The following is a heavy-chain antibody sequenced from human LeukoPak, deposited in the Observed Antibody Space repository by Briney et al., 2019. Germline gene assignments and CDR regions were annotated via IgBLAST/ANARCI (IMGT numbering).Heavy chain of an antibody. Sequence: GGSLRLSCAASGFTVSGNYMSWVRQAPGKGLEWVSVIYSGGSTYYADSVKGRFTISRDSSKNTLYLQMNSLRAEDTAVYYCARDYYDSSGYYGFDYWGQGTLVTVSS. D-gene: IGHD3-22*01. CDR2: IYSGGST. CDR3: ARDYYDSSGYYGFDY. CDR1: GFTVSGNY. V-gene: IGHV3-66*01. J-gene: IGHJ4*02.